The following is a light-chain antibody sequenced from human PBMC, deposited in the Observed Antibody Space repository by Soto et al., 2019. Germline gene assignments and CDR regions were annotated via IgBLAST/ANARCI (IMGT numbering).Light chain of an antibody. CDR2: AAT. CDR3: QQSYTSQQT. V-gene: IGKV1-5*01. J-gene: IGKJ2*01. Sequence: IQVTQSPSTLSASVGDRVTITCRASQSISSWLAWYQRKPGKAPKLLIYAATALQSGVPSRFSASASGTDFTLTIINVQPEDCGTYYCQQSYTSQQTFGQGTKVDIK. CDR1: QSISSW.